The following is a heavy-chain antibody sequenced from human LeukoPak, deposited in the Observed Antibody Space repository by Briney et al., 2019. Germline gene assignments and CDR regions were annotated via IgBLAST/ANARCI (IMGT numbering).Heavy chain of an antibody. V-gene: IGHV1-8*01. CDR2: MNPNSGNT. J-gene: IGHJ3*02. D-gene: IGHD3-10*01. CDR3: ARFFITMVRGDHDVFDI. Sequence: GASVKVSCKASGYTFTSYDINWVRQATGQGLEWMGWMNPNSGNTGYAQKFQGRVTMTRNTSINTAYMGLSSLGSEDMAVYYCARFFITMVRGDHDVFDIWGQGTMVAVSS. CDR1: GYTFTSYD.